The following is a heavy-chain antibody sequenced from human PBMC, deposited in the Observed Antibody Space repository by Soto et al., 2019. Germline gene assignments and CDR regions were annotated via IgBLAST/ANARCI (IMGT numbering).Heavy chain of an antibody. J-gene: IGHJ1*01. CDR2: INPSGGST. CDR3: ARGDYDVLTGYYPLGF. D-gene: IGHD3-9*01. V-gene: IGHV1-46*01. Sequence: ASVKVSCKASGYTLTSYYMHWVRQAPGQGLAWMGIINPSGGSTSYAQNYQGRITMTSDTSTTTVYMELSSLRSEDTAVYFCARGDYDVLTGYYPLGFWGQGTLVTVSS. CDR1: GYTLTSYY.